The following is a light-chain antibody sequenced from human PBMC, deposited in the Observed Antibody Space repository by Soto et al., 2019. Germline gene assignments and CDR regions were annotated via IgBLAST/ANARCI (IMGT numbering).Light chain of an antibody. V-gene: IGLV1-44*01. CDR3: AAWDDSLNGNV. CDR1: SSNIGSNT. CDR2: SNN. J-gene: IGLJ1*01. Sequence: QSVLTQPPSASGTPGQRVTISCSGSSSNIGSNTVNWYQHLPGTAPKLLIYSNNQRPSGVPDRFSGSRSDTSASLAISGLQSEHEADYYCAAWDDSLNGNVFGTGTKLTVL.